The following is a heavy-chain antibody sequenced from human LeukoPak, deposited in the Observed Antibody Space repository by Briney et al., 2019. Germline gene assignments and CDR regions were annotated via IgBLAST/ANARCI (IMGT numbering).Heavy chain of an antibody. V-gene: IGHV4-59*08. CDR3: ARLGFVPAASPEYFGSDY. Sequence: PSETLSLTCTVSGGSISSYYWSWIRQPPGKGLEWIGYIYYSGSTNYNPSLKSRVTISVDTSKNQFSLKLSSVTAADTAVYYCARLGFVPAASPEYFGSDYWGQGTLVTVSS. J-gene: IGHJ4*02. D-gene: IGHD2-2*01. CDR2: IYYSGST. CDR1: GGSISSYY.